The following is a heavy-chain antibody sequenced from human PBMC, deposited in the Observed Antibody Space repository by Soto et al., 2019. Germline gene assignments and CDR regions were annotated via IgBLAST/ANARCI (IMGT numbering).Heavy chain of an antibody. Sequence: EVQLLEAGGGLVQPGGSPRLSCAASGFTFNSSAMSWVRQAPGKGLEWVSTTSGGAGSTYYADSVKGRFTISRDNSKNTLYLQMNSLRADDTAVYYCAKGRYRIGWYDPYFDYWGQGTLVTVSS. CDR1: GFTFNSSA. CDR3: AKGRYRIGWYDPYFDY. V-gene: IGHV3-23*01. CDR2: TSGGAGST. J-gene: IGHJ4*02. D-gene: IGHD6-19*01.